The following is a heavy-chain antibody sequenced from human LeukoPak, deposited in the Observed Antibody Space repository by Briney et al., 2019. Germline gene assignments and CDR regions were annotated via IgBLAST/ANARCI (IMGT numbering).Heavy chain of an antibody. Sequence: GGSLRFSCTASGFKFSAFSMNWARQAPGKGRELLSYISSTSSAIYYADSVKGRFTISTDNAKNSLYLQMHSLRAEDTAIYYCARVIGSYGDSAYWGQGTLVTVSS. V-gene: IGHV3-48*04. CDR1: GFKFSAFS. D-gene: IGHD3-16*01. J-gene: IGHJ4*02. CDR3: ARVIGSYGDSAY. CDR2: ISSTSSAI.